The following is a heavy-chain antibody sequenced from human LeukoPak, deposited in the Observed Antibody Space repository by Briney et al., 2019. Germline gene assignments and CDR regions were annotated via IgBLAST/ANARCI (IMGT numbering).Heavy chain of an antibody. Sequence: PSETLSLTCAVYGGSFSGYYWSWIRQPPGKGLEWIGEINHSGSSNCNPSLKSRVTISADTSKNQFSLTLSSVTAADTAVYYCARPQGATAMVAFDIWGQGTMVTVPS. J-gene: IGHJ3*02. CDR3: ARPQGATAMVAFDI. V-gene: IGHV4-34*01. CDR2: INHSGSS. D-gene: IGHD2-2*01. CDR1: GGSFSGYY.